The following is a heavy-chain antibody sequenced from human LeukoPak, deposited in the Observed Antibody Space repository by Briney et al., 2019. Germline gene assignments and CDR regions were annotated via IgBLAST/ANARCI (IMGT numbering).Heavy chain of an antibody. Sequence: GASVKVSCKASGYTFTSYYMHWVRQAPGQGLEWMGIINPSGGSTSYAQKFQGRVTMTRDTSTSTVYMELSSLRSEDTAVYYCAILCYDILTGSRFDPWGQGTLVTVSS. J-gene: IGHJ5*02. D-gene: IGHD3-9*01. CDR3: AILCYDILTGSRFDP. CDR1: GYTFTSYY. V-gene: IGHV1-46*01. CDR2: INPSGGST.